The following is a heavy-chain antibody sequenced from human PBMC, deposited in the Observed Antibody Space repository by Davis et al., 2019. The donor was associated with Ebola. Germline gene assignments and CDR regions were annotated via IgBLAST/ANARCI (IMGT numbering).Heavy chain of an antibody. J-gene: IGHJ4*02. D-gene: IGHD6-13*01. CDR1: GSGFSNYW. Sequence: PGGSLRLSCVASGSGFSNYWMDWVRQRPGKGLEWVSRIEKDGSIANYAESVKGRFTISRDNAKNTLYLQMNSLKSEDTAVYFCARDSSLQQDFEYWGQGTLVTVSS. V-gene: IGHV3-74*01. CDR2: IEKDGSIA. CDR3: ARDSSLQQDFEY.